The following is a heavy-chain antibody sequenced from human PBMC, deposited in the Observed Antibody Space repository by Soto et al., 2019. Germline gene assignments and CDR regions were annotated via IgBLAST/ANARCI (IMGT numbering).Heavy chain of an antibody. D-gene: IGHD3-22*01. V-gene: IGHV4-59*01. CDR2: IYYSGST. J-gene: IGHJ3*02. CDR3: ARWDYYDSSVAFDI. Sequence: SETLSLTCTVSGGSISSYYWSWIRQPPGKGLEWIGYIYYSGSTNYNPSLKSRVTISVDTSKNQFSLKLSSVTAADTAVYYCARWDYYDSSVAFDIWGQGTMVTVSS. CDR1: GGSISSYY.